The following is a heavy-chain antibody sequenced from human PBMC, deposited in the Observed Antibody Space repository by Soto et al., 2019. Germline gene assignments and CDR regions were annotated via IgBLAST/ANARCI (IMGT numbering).Heavy chain of an antibody. CDR2: IYHTGTL. D-gene: IGHD3-10*01. Sequence: PLPPTCKVSGCSTTSRDYSLSWIRQAPGKGLEWIGFIYHTGTLYYNPSLKSRVTISLDRSENLFSLKLSSVPAADTAVYFCARDHYISSSPNSFDFWGQGTLVTVSS. J-gene: IGHJ4*02. V-gene: IGHV4-30-2*01. CDR3: ARDHYISSSPNSFDF. CDR1: GCSTTSRDYS.